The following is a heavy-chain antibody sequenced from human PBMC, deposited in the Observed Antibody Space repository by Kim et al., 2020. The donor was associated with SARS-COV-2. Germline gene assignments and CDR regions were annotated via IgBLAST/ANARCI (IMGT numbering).Heavy chain of an antibody. CDR3: ARDTGYCNGGSCSYYYGMDV. J-gene: IGHJ6*02. CDR1: GGSISSSNW. D-gene: IGHD2-15*01. Sequence: SETLSLTCAVSGGSISSSNWWSWVRQPPGKGLEWIGEIYHSGSTNYSPSLKSRVTISVDKSKNQFSLKLSSVTAADTAVYYCARDTGYCNGGSCSYYYGMDVWGQGTPVTVSS. CDR2: IYHSGST. V-gene: IGHV4-4*02.